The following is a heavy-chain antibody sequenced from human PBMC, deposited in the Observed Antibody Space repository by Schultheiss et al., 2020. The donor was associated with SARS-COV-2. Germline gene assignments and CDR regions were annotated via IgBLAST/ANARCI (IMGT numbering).Heavy chain of an antibody. D-gene: IGHD3-10*01. CDR2: ISGSGGST. V-gene: IGHV3-23*01. J-gene: IGHJ4*02. CDR3: ARDSSYGSGTCPYDY. CDR1: GFTFSSYA. Sequence: GGSLRLSCAASGFTFSSYAMSWVRQAPGKGLEWVSAISGSGGSTYYADSVKGRFTISRDNAKNSLYLQMNSLRAEDTAVYYCARDSSYGSGTCPYDYWGQGTLVTVSS.